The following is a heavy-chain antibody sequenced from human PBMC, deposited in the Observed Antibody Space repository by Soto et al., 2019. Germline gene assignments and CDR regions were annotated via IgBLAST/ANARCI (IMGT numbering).Heavy chain of an antibody. CDR1: GFTFSTCS. J-gene: IGHJ4*02. V-gene: IGHV3-21*02. D-gene: IGHD5-12*01. CDR2: ISSSSSNI. CDR3: ARDNGYDAATLDY. Sequence: EVQLVESGGGLVKPGGSLRLSCAASGFTFSTCSMSWVRQAPGKGLEWVSSISSSSSNIYYADSVKGRFTISRDNAKNSLYLQMNSLRADDTAVYYCARDNGYDAATLDYWGQGTLVTVSS.